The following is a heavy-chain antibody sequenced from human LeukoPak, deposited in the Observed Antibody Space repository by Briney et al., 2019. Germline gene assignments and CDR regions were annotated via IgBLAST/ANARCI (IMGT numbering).Heavy chain of an antibody. CDR3: ARDRTYYYDSSGYYYAPDRPNEAFDI. D-gene: IGHD3-22*01. J-gene: IGHJ3*02. CDR2: ISAYNGNT. CDR1: GYTFTSYG. V-gene: IGHV1-18*01. Sequence: ASVKVSCKASGYTFTSYGISWVRQATGQGLGWMGWISAYNGNTNYAQKLQGGVTMTNDTPPSTAYMELKSLRSDDTAVYYCARDRTYYYDSSGYYYAPDRPNEAFDIWGQGTMVTVSS.